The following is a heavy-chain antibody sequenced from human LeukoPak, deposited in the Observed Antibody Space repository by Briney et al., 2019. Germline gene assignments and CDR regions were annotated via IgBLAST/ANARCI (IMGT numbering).Heavy chain of an antibody. D-gene: IGHD6-6*01. CDR1: VYTFTSCG. J-gene: IGHJ5*02. CDR3: GRSYSSSHPDWFDP. V-gene: IGHV1-18*01. CDR2: ISGYNGNP. Sequence: ASVTVSCKASVYTFTSCGIRWVRQAPGQGLAWMGWISGYNGNPNYAQKLQGRVTMTTDTSTSTAYMELRSLRADDTAVYYCGRSYSSSHPDWFDPWGQGTLVTVSS.